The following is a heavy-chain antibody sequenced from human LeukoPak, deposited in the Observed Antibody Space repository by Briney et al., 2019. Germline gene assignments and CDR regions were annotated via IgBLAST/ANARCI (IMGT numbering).Heavy chain of an antibody. Sequence: PGRSLRLSCAASGFTFSNYAMTWVRLAPGKGLEWVSAITGNTANTYYADSVKGRFTISRDNSKNTLYLQMNSLRAEDTAVYYCAKDLFGVPANYFDYWGQGTLVTVSS. CDR2: ITGNTANT. D-gene: IGHD3-3*01. J-gene: IGHJ4*02. CDR1: GFTFSNYA. V-gene: IGHV3-23*01. CDR3: AKDLFGVPANYFDY.